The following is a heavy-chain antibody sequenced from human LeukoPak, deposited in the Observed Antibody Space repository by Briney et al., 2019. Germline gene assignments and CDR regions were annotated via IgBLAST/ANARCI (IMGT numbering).Heavy chain of an antibody. CDR1: GGSISSYY. D-gene: IGHD4-17*01. J-gene: IGHJ4*02. Sequence: PSETLSLTCTVSGGSISSYYWSWIRQPPGKGLEWIGYIYYSGSTNYNPSLKSRVTISVDTSKNQFSLKLSSVTAADTAVYYCAGEGGDYDRAFDYWGQGTLVTVSS. CDR3: AGEGGDYDRAFDY. V-gene: IGHV4-59*01. CDR2: IYYSGST.